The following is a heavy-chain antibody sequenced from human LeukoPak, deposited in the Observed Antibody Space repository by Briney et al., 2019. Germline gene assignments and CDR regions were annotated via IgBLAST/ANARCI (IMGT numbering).Heavy chain of an antibody. V-gene: IGHV3-9*01. CDR2: ISWNSGSI. CDR1: GFTFDDYA. CDR3: TRRLDD. J-gene: IGHJ4*02. Sequence: GGSLRLSCAASGFTFDDYAMHWVRQAPGKGLEWVSGISWNSGSIGYADSVKGRFTISRDNAQNSLYLQMNGLRVEDTAVYYCTRRLDDWGQGTLVTVSS. D-gene: IGHD3-16*01.